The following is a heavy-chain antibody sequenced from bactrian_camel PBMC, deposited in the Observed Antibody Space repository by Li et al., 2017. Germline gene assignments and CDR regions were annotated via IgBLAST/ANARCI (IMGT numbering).Heavy chain of an antibody. D-gene: IGHD2*01. CDR2: LNSGRGST. J-gene: IGHJ4*01. CDR1: GFKFSTYD. CDR3: AAEGGVLVVAGYDY. V-gene: IGHV3S40*01. Sequence: VQLVESGGGLLQPGGSLKLSCAASGFKFSTYDMSWVRQAPGKGLEWVSDLNSGRGSTYYADSVKGRFTIGEDAAKNTLYLQFNSLKTEDTAVYYCAAEGGVLVVAGYDYWGQGTQVTVS.